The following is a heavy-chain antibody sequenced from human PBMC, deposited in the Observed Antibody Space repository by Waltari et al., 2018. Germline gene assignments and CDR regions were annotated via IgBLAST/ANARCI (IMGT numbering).Heavy chain of an antibody. CDR2: INPNSGGT. J-gene: IGHJ3*02. D-gene: IGHD2-2*01. CDR1: GYTFTGYY. V-gene: IGHV1-2*02. CDR3: ATGIVVVPAANRGYAFDI. Sequence: QVQLVQSGAEVKKPGASVKVSCKASGYTFTGYYMHWVRQAPGQGLEWIGLINPNSGGTIYAQNFQGRVTMTRDTSISTAYMELSRLRSDDTALYYCATGIVVVPAANRGYAFDIWGQGTMVTVSS.